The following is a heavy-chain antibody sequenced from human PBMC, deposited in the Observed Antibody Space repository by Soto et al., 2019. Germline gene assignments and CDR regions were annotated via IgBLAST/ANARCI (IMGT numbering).Heavy chain of an antibody. Sequence: GGSMRLSCSASGVTFRNAWMTLVRQAQRKGLEWVGRIKSKSDGETADVAAPVKARFTISRDDSKNTVFLEMNSLKSEDTALYYCAITAMINRDSSTSFDYWGRGTQVTVFS. D-gene: IGHD5-18*01. CDR2: IKSKSDGETA. J-gene: IGHJ4*02. V-gene: IGHV3-15*01. CDR3: AITAMINRDSSTSFDY. CDR1: GVTFRNAW.